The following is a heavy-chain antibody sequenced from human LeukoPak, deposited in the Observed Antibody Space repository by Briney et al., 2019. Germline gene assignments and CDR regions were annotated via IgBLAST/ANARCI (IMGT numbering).Heavy chain of an antibody. CDR1: GHTFTSYA. CDR2: INAGNGNT. J-gene: IGHJ6*03. V-gene: IGHV1-3*01. D-gene: IGHD2-2*01. Sequence: ASVKVSCKASGHTFTSYAMHWVRQAPGQRLEWMGWINAGNGNTKYSQKFQGRVTITRDTSASTAYMELSSLRSDDTAVYYCARLRVGSSTSWYYYYYMDVWGKGTTVTVSS. CDR3: ARLRVGSSTSWYYYYYMDV.